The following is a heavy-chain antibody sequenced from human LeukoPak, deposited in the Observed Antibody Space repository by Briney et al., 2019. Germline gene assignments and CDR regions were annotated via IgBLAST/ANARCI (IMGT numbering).Heavy chain of an antibody. Sequence: GGSLRLSCAASGFTVSSNYMSWVRQAPGKGLEWVSVIYSGGSTYYADSVKGRFTISRDNSKNTLYLQMNSLRAEDTAVYYCARVRVTMVRGVIIRNYYYYMDVWGKGTTVTISS. CDR2: IYSGGST. CDR1: GFTVSSNY. V-gene: IGHV3-66*01. J-gene: IGHJ6*03. CDR3: ARVRVTMVRGVIIRNYYYYMDV. D-gene: IGHD3-10*01.